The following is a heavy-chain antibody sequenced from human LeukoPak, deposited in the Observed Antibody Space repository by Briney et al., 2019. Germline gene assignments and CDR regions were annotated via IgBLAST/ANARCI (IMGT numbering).Heavy chain of an antibody. J-gene: IGHJ3*02. CDR3: ARSYYYDSSGFYAFDI. D-gene: IGHD3-22*01. CDR1: GGTFSSYA. Sequence: SVKVSCKASGGTFSSYAISWVRQAPGQGLEWMGGIIPIFGTANYAQKFQGRVTITADKSTSTAYMELSSLRSEDTAVYYCARSYYYDSSGFYAFDIWGQGTMVTVSS. CDR2: IIPIFGTA. V-gene: IGHV1-69*06.